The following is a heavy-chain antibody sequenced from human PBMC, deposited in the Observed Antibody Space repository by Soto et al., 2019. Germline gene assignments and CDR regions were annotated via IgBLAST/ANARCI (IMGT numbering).Heavy chain of an antibody. CDR1: GFTFSSYG. CDR3: AKDRYYYDSSGYDY. D-gene: IGHD3-22*01. J-gene: IGHJ4*02. CDR2: ISYDGSNK. Sequence: QVQLVESGGGVVQPGRSLRLSCAASGFTFSSYGMHWVRQAPGKGLEWVAVISYDGSNKYYADSVKGRFTISRDNPKNTLYLQMNSLRAEDTAVYYCAKDRYYYDSSGYDYWGQGTLVTVSS. V-gene: IGHV3-30*18.